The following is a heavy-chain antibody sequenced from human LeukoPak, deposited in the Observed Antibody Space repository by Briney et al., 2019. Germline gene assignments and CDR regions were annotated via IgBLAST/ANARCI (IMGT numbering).Heavy chain of an antibody. CDR1: GGSISSYY. Sequence: SETLSLTCTVSGGSISSYYCSWIRQPPGKGLEWVGYIYYSGSTNYNPSLNSRVTISVDTSKNTSSLKLSSVTAAAKAAYYCGRLSYGLNYYYYYYMDVWGKGTTVTVSS. V-gene: IGHV4-59*01. D-gene: IGHD5-18*01. CDR2: IYYSGST. J-gene: IGHJ6*03. CDR3: GRLSYGLNYYYYYYMDV.